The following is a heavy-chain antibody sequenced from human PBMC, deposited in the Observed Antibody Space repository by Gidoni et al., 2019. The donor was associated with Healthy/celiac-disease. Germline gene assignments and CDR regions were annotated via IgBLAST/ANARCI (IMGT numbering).Heavy chain of an antibody. Sequence: QVQLLQSGAEVKQPGSSVKVSCTASGGTFSSYAISWWRQAPGQGLEWMGGIIPIFGTANYAKKCQGRVTSTADESTSTAYMELSSLRSEDTAVYYCAREVVVITTEERGVFDPWGQGTLVTVSS. D-gene: IGHD3-22*01. CDR3: AREVVVITTEERGVFDP. CDR1: GGTFSSYA. J-gene: IGHJ5*02. CDR2: IIPIFGTA. V-gene: IGHV1-69*01.